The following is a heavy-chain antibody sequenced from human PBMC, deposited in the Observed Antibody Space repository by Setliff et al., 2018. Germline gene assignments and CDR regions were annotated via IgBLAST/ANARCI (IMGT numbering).Heavy chain of an antibody. CDR3: ARHDARGYYYYMDV. CDR2: IYYSGTT. V-gene: IGHV4-39*01. Sequence: TSETLSLTCTVSGGSISSGCYYWSWIRQHPGKGLEWIGSIYYSGTTYYNPSLKSPITISIDTSKNQFALKLSSVTAADTAIYYCARHDARGYYYYMDVWGEGTTVTVSS. CDR1: GGSISSGCYY. D-gene: IGHD3-10*01. J-gene: IGHJ6*03.